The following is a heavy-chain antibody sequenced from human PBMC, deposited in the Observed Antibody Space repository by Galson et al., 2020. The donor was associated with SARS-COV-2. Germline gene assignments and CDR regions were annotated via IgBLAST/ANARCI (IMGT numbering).Heavy chain of an antibody. Sequence: GGSLRLSCAASGFTFSSYAMHWVRQAPGKGLEYVSAISSNGGSTYYANSVKGRFTISRDNSKNTLYLQMGSLRAEDMAVYYCARDRIAAAGMSWYFDLWGRGTLVTVSS. CDR1: GFTFSSYA. J-gene: IGHJ2*01. CDR3: ARDRIAAAGMSWYFDL. V-gene: IGHV3-64*01. D-gene: IGHD6-13*01. CDR2: ISSNGGST.